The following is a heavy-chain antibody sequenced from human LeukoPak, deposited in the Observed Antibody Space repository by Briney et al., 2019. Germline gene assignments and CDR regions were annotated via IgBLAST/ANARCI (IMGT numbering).Heavy chain of an antibody. CDR1: GGSISSYY. V-gene: IGHV4-59*01. J-gene: IGHJ4*02. D-gene: IGHD6-13*01. CDR2: IYYSGST. CDR3: ASQSVAAEGDFDY. Sequence: PSETLSLTCTVSGGSISSYYWSWIRQPPGKGLEWIGYIYYSGSTNYNPSLKSRVTISVDTSKNQFSLKLSSVTAADTAVYYCASQSVAAEGDFDYWGQGTLVTVSS.